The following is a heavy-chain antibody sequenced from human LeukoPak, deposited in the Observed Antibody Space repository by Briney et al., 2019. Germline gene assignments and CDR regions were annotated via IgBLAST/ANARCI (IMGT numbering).Heavy chain of an antibody. CDR1: GFTFSHYA. Sequence: GGSLRLSCTASGFTFSHYAMNWVRHAPGKGLEWVANIKQDGSEKYYVDSVKGRFTISRDNAKNSLYLQMNSLRAEDTAVYYCARDLRIAAAPFDYWGQGTLVTVSS. CDR3: ARDLRIAAAPFDY. D-gene: IGHD6-13*01. V-gene: IGHV3-7*01. J-gene: IGHJ4*02. CDR2: IKQDGSEK.